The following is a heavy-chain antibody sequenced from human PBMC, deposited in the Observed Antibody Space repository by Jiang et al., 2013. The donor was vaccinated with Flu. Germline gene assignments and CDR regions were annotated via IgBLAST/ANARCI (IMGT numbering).Heavy chain of an antibody. CDR2: INLSGFS. V-gene: IGHV4-34*01. J-gene: IGHJ4*01. D-gene: IGHD1-26*01. Sequence: LLKPSETLSLTCAGQWWGPSVLTSGPGFASPRGGGLEWIGEINLSGFSNYKPSLKSRVTMFLDMSKNQFSLTLTSVTAADTGLYFCVRVSYVAFYFENWGQGTLVTVSS. CDR3: VRVSYVAFYFEN. CDR1: WGPSVLTS.